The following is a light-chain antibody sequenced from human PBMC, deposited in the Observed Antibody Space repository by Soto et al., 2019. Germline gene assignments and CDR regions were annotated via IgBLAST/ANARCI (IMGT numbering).Light chain of an antibody. CDR1: NIGSKS. CDR2: DDS. Sequence: SYELTQPPSVSVAPAQTGPRITCGGNNIGSKSVHWYQQKPGQAPVQVVYDDSDRPSGIPERFSGSNSGNTATLTISRVEAGDEADYYCQVWDSSSDHYVLGTGTKVTVL. V-gene: IGLV3-21*02. J-gene: IGLJ1*01. CDR3: QVWDSSSDHYV.